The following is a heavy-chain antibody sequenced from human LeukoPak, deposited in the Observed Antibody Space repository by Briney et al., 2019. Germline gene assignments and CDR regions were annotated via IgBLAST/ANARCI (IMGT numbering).Heavy chain of an antibody. Sequence: GASVKVSCKASGYTFTGYYMHWVRQAPGQGLEWMGWINPNSGGTDYAQKFQGRVTMTRDTSISTAYMELSRLRSDDTAVYYCARDQAPSLYSSSWYGMDVWGQGTTVAVSS. V-gene: IGHV1-2*02. CDR1: GYTFTGYY. D-gene: IGHD6-13*01. J-gene: IGHJ6*02. CDR3: ARDQAPSLYSSSWYGMDV. CDR2: INPNSGGT.